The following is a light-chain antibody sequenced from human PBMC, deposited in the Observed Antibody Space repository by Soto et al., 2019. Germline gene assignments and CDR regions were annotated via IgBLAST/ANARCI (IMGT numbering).Light chain of an antibody. CDR3: HQYNYYRPT. CDR2: DAS. J-gene: IGKJ1*01. V-gene: IGKV1-5*01. Sequence: DIQVTQSPSTLSASVGDRVTITCRASQPISTWLAWYQEKPGKAPKLLIYDASSLEGGVPSRFSGSGSGTEFTLTISSLQPDDSATYYCHQYNYYRPTFGQGTKVEIK. CDR1: QPISTW.